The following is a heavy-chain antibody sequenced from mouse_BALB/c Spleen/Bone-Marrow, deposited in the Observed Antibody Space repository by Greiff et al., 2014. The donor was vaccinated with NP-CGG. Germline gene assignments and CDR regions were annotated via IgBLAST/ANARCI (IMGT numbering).Heavy chain of an antibody. CDR3: ARDRGPPY. CDR2: IWAGGST. Sequence: VKLVESGPGLVAPSQSLSITCTVSGFSLTSYGVHWVRQPPGKGLEWLGVIWAGGSTNYNSALMSRLSISKDNSKSQVFLKMTSLQTDDTAMYYCARDRGPPYWGRGTLVTVSA. D-gene: IGHD3-1*01. J-gene: IGHJ3*01. V-gene: IGHV2-9*02. CDR1: GFSLTSYG.